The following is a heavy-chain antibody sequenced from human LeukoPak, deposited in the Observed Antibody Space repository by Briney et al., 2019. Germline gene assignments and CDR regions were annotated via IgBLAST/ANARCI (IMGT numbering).Heavy chain of an antibody. V-gene: IGHV3-30*02. CDR1: GFTFSSYG. J-gene: IGHJ4*02. CDR2: IRYDGSNK. D-gene: IGHD5-24*01. Sequence: GGSLRLSCAASGFTFSSYGMHWVRQAPGKGLEWVAFIRYDGSNKYYADSVKGRFTISRDNSKNTLYLQMNSLRAEDTAVYYCAKDLEVATSPARWGQGTLVTVSS. CDR3: AKDLEVATSPAR.